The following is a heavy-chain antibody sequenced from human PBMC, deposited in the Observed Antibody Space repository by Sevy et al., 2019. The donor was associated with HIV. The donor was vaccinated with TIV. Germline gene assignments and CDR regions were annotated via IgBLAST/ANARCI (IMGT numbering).Heavy chain of an antibody. J-gene: IGHJ4*02. V-gene: IGHV3-15*01. CDR1: GFTVSDAW. CDR3: KAGAGVTVFGVVKEH. CDR2: IKSKTDGGTT. D-gene: IGHD3-3*01. Sequence: GGSLRLSCGASGFTVSDAWMSWVRQAPGKGLEWVGRIKSKTDGGTTDYVAPVKGRFTISRHDSKNTLYLQMNSLKTEDKGGDYRKAGAGVTVFGVVKEHLGQGTLVTVS.